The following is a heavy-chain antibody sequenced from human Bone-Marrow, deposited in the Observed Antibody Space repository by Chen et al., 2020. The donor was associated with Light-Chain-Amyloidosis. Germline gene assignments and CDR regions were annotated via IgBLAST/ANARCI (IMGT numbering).Heavy chain of an antibody. Sequence: QVQLQESGPGLVKPSETLSLTCAVSGYSISSGFYWGWIRQPPGMGLEWIARIYHSGSTYYYPSLKSRVTISVDTSKNQFSLRVNSVTAADTAVYYCARGLGRGSGWYLWGQGTLVTVSS. CDR1: GYSISSGFY. CDR3: ARGLGRGSGWYL. D-gene: IGHD6-19*01. V-gene: IGHV4-38-2*01. CDR2: IYHSGST. J-gene: IGHJ5*02.